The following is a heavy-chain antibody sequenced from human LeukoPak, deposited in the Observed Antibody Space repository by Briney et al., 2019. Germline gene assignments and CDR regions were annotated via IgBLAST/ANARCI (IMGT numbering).Heavy chain of an antibody. J-gene: IGHJ4*02. CDR1: GYTFTSYG. V-gene: IGHV1-18*01. D-gene: IGHD6-13*01. Sequence: GASVKVSCKASGYTFTSYGISWVRQAPGQGLEWMGWISAYNGNTNYAQKLQGRVTMTTDTSTSTAYMELRSLRSDDTAVYYCARWHSKGFQELVRLVDYWGQGTLVTVSS. CDR3: ARWHSKGFQELVRLVDY. CDR2: ISAYNGNT.